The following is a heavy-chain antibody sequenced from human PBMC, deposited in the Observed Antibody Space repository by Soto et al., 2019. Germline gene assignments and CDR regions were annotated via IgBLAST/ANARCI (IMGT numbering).Heavy chain of an antibody. CDR3: AGAPPRRSRAGMHV. J-gene: IGHJ6*02. Sequence: ASVKVSCKASGYTFTGYYMHWVRQAPRQGLEWMGWINPNSGGTNYAQKFQGRVTMTRDTSISTAYMELSRLRSDGTAVYYCAGAPPRRSRAGMHVWGQGTTVTVS. CDR2: INPNSGGT. D-gene: IGHD2-15*01. CDR1: GYTFTGYY. V-gene: IGHV1-2*02.